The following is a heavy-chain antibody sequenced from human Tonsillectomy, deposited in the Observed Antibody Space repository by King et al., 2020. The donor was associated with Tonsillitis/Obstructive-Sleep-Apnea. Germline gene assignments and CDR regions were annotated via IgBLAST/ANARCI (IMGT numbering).Heavy chain of an antibody. D-gene: IGHD2-2*02. V-gene: IGHV1-69*01. CDR1: GGTFSNYA. CDR2: IIPIFGTA. J-gene: IGHJ6*03. Sequence: QLVQSGAEVKKPGSSMKVSCKASGGTFSNYAISWVRQAPCQGLEWMRVIIPIFGTANYAQRFLVRFTITADDSTSTAYMELSSLRSEDTAVYYCARVYCSTNGCYTGTDQYYYYMDVWGNGTTVTVSS. CDR3: ARVYCSTNGCYTGTDQYYYYMDV.